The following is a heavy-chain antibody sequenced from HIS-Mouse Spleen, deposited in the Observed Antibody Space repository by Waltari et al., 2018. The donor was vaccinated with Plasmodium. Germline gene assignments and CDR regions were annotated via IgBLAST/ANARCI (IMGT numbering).Heavy chain of an antibody. Sequence: QVQLVQSGAEVKKPGASVKVSCQASGYTFPGYYMHWVLQAPGQGLEWMGWINPNSGGTNYAQKFQGRVTMTRDTSISTAYMELSRLRSDDTAVYYCARVLGYKAAAGTFVEYFQHWGQGTLVTVSS. CDR2: INPNSGGT. CDR3: ARVLGYKAAAGTFVEYFQH. CDR1: GYTFPGYY. V-gene: IGHV1-2*02. J-gene: IGHJ1*01. D-gene: IGHD6-13*01.